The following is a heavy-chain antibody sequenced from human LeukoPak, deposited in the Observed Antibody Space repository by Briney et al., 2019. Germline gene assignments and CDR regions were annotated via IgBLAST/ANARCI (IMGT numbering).Heavy chain of an antibody. Sequence: GGSLRLSCAASGFTFSSYAMSWVRQAPGKGLEWVSAICGSGGSTYYADSVKGRFTISRDNSKNTLYLQMNSLRAEDTAVYYCARDLGGAPGAFDIWGKGTMVTVSS. CDR3: ARDLGGAPGAFDI. D-gene: IGHD1-26*01. V-gene: IGHV3-23*01. CDR2: ICGSGGST. CDR1: GFTFSSYA. J-gene: IGHJ3*02.